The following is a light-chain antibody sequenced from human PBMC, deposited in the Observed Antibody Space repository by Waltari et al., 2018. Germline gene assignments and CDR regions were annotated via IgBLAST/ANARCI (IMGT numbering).Light chain of an antibody. V-gene: IGKV4-1*01. CDR2: WAS. CDR3: HQYYLTPWT. CDR1: QSVLYSSNPKYY. Sequence: DIVVTQSPDSLTLSVGEGAPITFKSSQSVLYSSNPKYYLSWYQQKSCQSPSLLIYWASTREAGVPDRFSGSGSGTDFTLTINGLQPEDAAVYFCHQYYLTPWTFGQGTKLEIK. J-gene: IGKJ1*01.